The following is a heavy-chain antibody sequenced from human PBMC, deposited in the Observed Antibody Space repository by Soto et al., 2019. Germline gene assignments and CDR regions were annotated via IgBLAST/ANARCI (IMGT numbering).Heavy chain of an antibody. CDR1: GFTFSSYA. Sequence: GGSLRLSCAASGFTFSSYAMHWVRQAPGKGLEWVAVISYDGSNKYYADSVKGRFTISRDNSKNTLYLQMNSLRAEDTAVYYCARDHGYYDIPYGMDVWGQGTTVTVSS. V-gene: IGHV3-30-3*01. J-gene: IGHJ6*02. CDR2: ISYDGSNK. D-gene: IGHD3-9*01. CDR3: ARDHGYYDIPYGMDV.